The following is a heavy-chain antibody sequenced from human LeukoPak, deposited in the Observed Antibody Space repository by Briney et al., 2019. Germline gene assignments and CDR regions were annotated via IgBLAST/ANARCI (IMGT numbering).Heavy chain of an antibody. J-gene: IGHJ6*02. CDR2: ISAYNGNT. V-gene: IGHV1-18*01. CDR1: GYSFTNYG. Sequence: ASVKVSCKASGYSFTNYGISWVRQAPGQGLEWMGWISAYNGNTNYAQKLQDRVTMTADTSTNTAYMELRSLRSDDTAVYYCAGDHAAELHIVVVTAPMDVWGQGTTVTVSS. CDR3: AGDHAAELHIVVVTAPMDV. D-gene: IGHD2-21*02.